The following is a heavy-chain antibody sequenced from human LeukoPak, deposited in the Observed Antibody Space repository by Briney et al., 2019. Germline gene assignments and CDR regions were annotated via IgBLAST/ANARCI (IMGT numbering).Heavy chain of an antibody. CDR3: ARGTTVTPSSPIDY. CDR2: ISSRSSTI. J-gene: IGHJ4*02. CDR1: GFTFSSYS. D-gene: IGHD4-17*01. V-gene: IGHV3-48*04. Sequence: GGSLRLSCAASGFTFSSYSMNWVRQAPGKGLEWVSYISSRSSTIYYADSVKGRFTISRDNAKNSLYLQMNSLRAEDTAVYYCARGTTVTPSSPIDYWGQGTLVTVSS.